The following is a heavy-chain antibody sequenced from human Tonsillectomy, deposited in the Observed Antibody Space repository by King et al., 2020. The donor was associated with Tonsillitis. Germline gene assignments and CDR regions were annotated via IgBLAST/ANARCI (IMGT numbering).Heavy chain of an antibody. CDR2: INSDGSST. V-gene: IGHV3-74*01. D-gene: IGHD3-9*01. CDR1: GFTFSSYW. Sequence: VQLVESGGGLVQPGGSLRLSCAASGFTFSSYWMHWVRQAPGKGLVWVSRINSDGSSTSYADSVKGRFTISRDNAKNTLYLQMNSLRAEDTAVYYCARVGVSRDYDILAGWETQAGDYWGQGTLVTVSS. J-gene: IGHJ4*02. CDR3: ARVGVSRDYDILAGWETQAGDY.